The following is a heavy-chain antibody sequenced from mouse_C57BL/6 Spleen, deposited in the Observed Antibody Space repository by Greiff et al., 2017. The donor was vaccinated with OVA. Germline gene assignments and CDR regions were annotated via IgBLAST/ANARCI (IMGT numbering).Heavy chain of an antibody. J-gene: IGHJ3*01. CDR2: IHPSDSDT. V-gene: IGHV1-74*01. D-gene: IGHD2-4*01. CDR1: GYTFTSYW. CDR3: AIDYDYDGGPFAY. Sequence: QVQLQQPGAELVKPGASVKVSCKASGYTFTSYWMHWVKQRPGQGLEWIGRIHPSDSDTNYNQKFKGKATLTVDKSSSTAYMQLSSLTSEDSAVYYCAIDYDYDGGPFAYWGQGTLVTVSA.